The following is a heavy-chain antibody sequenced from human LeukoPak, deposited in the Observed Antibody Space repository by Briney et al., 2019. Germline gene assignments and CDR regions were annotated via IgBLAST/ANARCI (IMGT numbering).Heavy chain of an antibody. J-gene: IGHJ5*02. V-gene: IGHV4-38-2*01. CDR3: ARHPGYSSSWTNWFDP. CDR2: IYYSGST. CDR1: GYSISSGYY. Sequence: PSETLSLTCAVSGYSISSGYYWGWIRQPPGKGLEWIGSIYYSGSTYYNPSLKSRVTISVDTSKNQFSLKLSSVTAADTAVYYCARHPGYSSSWTNWFDPWGQGTLVTVSS. D-gene: IGHD6-13*01.